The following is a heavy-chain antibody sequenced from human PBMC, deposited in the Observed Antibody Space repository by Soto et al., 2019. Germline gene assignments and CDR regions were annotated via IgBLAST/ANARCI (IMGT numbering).Heavy chain of an antibody. CDR1: GDTFSFYS. V-gene: IGHV1-69*04. D-gene: IGHD3-10*01. Sequence: QVQLVQSGAEVKRPGSSVKVSCKASGDTFSFYSINWVRQAPGLGLKWMGRVNPILSMSNYAQRFQGRVTMTADKSTSTAYMELSGLRSEGTAMYYCATSYGSGYRAFDYWGQGALVTVSS. CDR3: ATSYGSGYRAFDY. J-gene: IGHJ4*02. CDR2: VNPILSMS.